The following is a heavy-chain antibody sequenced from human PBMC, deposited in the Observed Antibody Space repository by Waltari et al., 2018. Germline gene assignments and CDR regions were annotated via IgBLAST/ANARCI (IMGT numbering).Heavy chain of an antibody. CDR3: ARGITVIVADYYFYYMDV. CDR1: GGSISSYY. CDR2: INTSGST. J-gene: IGHJ6*03. D-gene: IGHD3-22*01. Sequence: QVQLQESGPGLVTPSETLSLTCRVSGGSISSYYWSWIRQSAGKGLEWIGRINTSGSTNYNPSLKSRVTMSVDTSKNQFSLKLTAVTAADTAVYYCARGITVIVADYYFYYMDVWGKGTTVTISS. V-gene: IGHV4-4*07.